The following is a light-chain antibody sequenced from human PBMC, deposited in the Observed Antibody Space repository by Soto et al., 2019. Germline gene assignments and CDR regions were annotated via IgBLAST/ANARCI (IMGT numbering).Light chain of an antibody. CDR3: QQYNSYSPWT. CDR2: AAS. V-gene: IGKV1-5*01. Sequence: DIQMTQSPSTLSGSVGDRVTITCRASQTISSWLAWYQQKPGKAPKLLIYAASSLQSGVPSRFSGSGSGTEFTLTISSLQPDDSATYYCQQYNSYSPWTFGQGTKVDIK. CDR1: QTISSW. J-gene: IGKJ1*01.